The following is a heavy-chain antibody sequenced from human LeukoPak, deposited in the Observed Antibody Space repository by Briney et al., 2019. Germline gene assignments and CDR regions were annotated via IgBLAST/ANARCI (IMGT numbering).Heavy chain of an antibody. Sequence: GGSLRLSCAASGFTFSNAWMSWVRQAPGKGLEWVGRIKSKTDGGTTDYAAPVKGRFTISRDDSKNTLYLQMNSLKTVDTAVYYCTTVYYGSGSYYNRFDYWGQGTLVTVSS. CDR2: IKSKTDGGTT. V-gene: IGHV3-15*01. CDR3: TTVYYGSGSYYNRFDY. J-gene: IGHJ4*02. CDR1: GFTFSNAW. D-gene: IGHD3-10*01.